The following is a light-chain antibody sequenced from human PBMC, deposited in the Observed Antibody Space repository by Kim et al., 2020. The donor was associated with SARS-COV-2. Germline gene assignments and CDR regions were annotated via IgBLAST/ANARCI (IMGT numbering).Light chain of an antibody. V-gene: IGLV3-1*01. CDR3: QAWDTSTVV. J-gene: IGLJ2*01. CDR1: ELGGSD. CDR2: QDT. Sequence: VSPEQTASITCSGDELGGSDTSWYQQRPGQSPLLVIFQDTQRPSGIPARFPGSNSGNTATLTISGTQAMDEADYYCQAWDTSTVVFGGGTQLTVL.